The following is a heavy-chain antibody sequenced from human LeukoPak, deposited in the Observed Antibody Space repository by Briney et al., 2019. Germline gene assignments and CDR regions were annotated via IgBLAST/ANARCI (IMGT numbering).Heavy chain of an antibody. CDR2: INSDGSTI. V-gene: IGHV3-74*01. CDR1: GFTFSTSW. D-gene: IGHD3-16*02. J-gene: IGHJ4*02. Sequence: PGGSLRLSCAASGFTFSTSWVHWVREAPGKGLVWVSRINSDGSTIDYADSVKGRFTISRDNAKNTLYLQMNSLRVEDTATYYCARAGSFRFDYWGQGTLVTVSS. CDR3: ARAGSFRFDY.